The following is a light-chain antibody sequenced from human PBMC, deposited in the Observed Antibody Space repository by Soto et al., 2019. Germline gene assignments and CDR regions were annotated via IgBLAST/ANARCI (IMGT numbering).Light chain of an antibody. CDR1: HDISTF. CDR2: EAS. CDR3: QHYETLPLT. J-gene: IGKJ4*01. Sequence: DIQLTQSPSLLSASIGDRVTITCRASHDISTFLAWYQQKPGKAPKLLIYEASTLQSGVPSRFSGSGSGTEFTLTISGLLPEDFATYYCQHYETLPLTFGGGTKVDI. V-gene: IGKV1-9*01.